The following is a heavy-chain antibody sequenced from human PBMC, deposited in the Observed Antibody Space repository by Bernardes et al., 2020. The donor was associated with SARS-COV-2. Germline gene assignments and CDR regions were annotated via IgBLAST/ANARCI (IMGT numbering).Heavy chain of an antibody. CDR1: GFIVSKNQ. CDR3: AAYGGYSY. CDR2: LYGVGTT. J-gene: IGHJ4*02. Sequence: GGSLRLSCAFSGFIVSKNQVQWVRRGPGKGLECVYVLYGVGTTYYADSVKGRFTISRDISKNTVYLQMDGLRVEDTAMYYCAAYGGYSYWGLGILVTVSS. V-gene: IGHV3-53*01. D-gene: IGHD4-17*01.